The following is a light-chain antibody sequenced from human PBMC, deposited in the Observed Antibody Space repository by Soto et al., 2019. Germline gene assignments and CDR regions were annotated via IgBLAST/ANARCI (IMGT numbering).Light chain of an antibody. Sequence: EIVFTQSPATLSLSPGERATLSCRASQSVSSSYLAWYQQKPGQAPRLLIYGASSRATGIPDRFSGSGSGTDFTLTISRLEPEDFAVYYCQQYGSSPPRVTFGPGTKVDIK. J-gene: IGKJ3*01. CDR2: GAS. V-gene: IGKV3-20*01. CDR3: QQYGSSPPRVT. CDR1: QSVSSSY.